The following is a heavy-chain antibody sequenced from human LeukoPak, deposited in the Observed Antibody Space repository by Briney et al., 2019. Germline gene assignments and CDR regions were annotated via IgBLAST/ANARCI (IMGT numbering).Heavy chain of an antibody. CDR3: AREVGYCSGGSCYSYFDY. V-gene: IGHV4-59*01. CDR2: IYYSGST. Sequence: PSETLSLTCTVSGGSIGTNYWNWIRQPPGXGLEWIGYIYYSGSTNYNASLTNRVTISVDTSENQFSLKLSSVTAADTAVYYCAREVGYCSGGSCYSYFDYWGQGTLVTVSS. D-gene: IGHD2-15*01. J-gene: IGHJ4*02. CDR1: GGSIGTNY.